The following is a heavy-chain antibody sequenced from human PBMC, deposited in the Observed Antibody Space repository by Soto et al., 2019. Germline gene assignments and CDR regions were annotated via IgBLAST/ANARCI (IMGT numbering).Heavy chain of an antibody. J-gene: IGHJ4*02. CDR3: ARGGLTDSDY. CDR2: IYYSGST. D-gene: IGHD3-16*01. V-gene: IGHV4-59*01. Sequence: QVQLQESGPGLVKPSETLSLTCTVSGGSISSYYWSWIRQPPGKGLEWIGYIYYSGSTNYNPSLKRRVTISVDTSKNQFSLKLSSVTAADTAVYYCARGGLTDSDYWGQGTLVTVSS. CDR1: GGSISSYY.